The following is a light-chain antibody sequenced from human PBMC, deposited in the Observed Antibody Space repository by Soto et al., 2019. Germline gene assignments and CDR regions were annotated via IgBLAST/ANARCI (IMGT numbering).Light chain of an antibody. CDR3: CSFAGRSTYV. CDR1: SSDVGSYNL. Sequence: QSALTQPASVSGSPGQSITISCTGTSSDVGSYNLVSWYQQYPGKAPKLMIYEGSKRPSGVSNRFSGYKSGNTASLTISGLQAEDEADYYCCSFAGRSTYVLGTGTKLTVL. CDR2: EGS. J-gene: IGLJ1*01. V-gene: IGLV2-23*01.